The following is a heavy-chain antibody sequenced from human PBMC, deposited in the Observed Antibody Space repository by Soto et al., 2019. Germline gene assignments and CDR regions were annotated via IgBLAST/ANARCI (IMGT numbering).Heavy chain of an antibody. J-gene: IGHJ4*02. Sequence: EVHLLESGGGLVQPGGSLRLSCVASKFPFTDFAMNWVRQPPGKGLEWVSAVSGRGDTTYYADSVNGRFTISRDNSQNIVFLQMHSLRAVDTGVYYCAKDLDPITATTFDFWGQGTLVTVSS. V-gene: IGHV3-23*01. CDR3: AKDLDPITATTFDF. CDR1: KFPFTDFA. D-gene: IGHD1-7*01. CDR2: VSGRGDTT.